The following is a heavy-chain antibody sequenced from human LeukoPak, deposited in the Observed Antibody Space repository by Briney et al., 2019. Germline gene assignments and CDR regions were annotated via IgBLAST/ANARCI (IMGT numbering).Heavy chain of an antibody. CDR2: IYPGDSDT. CDR1: GYSFTSYW. CDR3: ARWTDVDTATRTFDY. D-gene: IGHD5-18*01. J-gene: IGHJ4*02. Sequence: GESLKISCKGSGYSFTSYWIGWVRQMPGKGLEWMGIIYPGDSDTRYSPSFQGQVTISADKSISTAYLQWSSLKASDTAMYYCARWTDVDTATRTFDYWGQGTLVTVSS. V-gene: IGHV5-51*01.